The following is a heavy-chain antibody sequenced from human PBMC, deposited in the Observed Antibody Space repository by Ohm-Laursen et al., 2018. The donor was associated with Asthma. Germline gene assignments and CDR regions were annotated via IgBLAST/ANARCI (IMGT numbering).Heavy chain of an antibody. CDR1: GFTFSSYS. V-gene: IGHV3-48*01. CDR3: ARDFLYCSSTSCPHWFDP. J-gene: IGHJ5*02. D-gene: IGHD2-2*01. Sequence: SLRLSCTASGFTFSSYSMNWVRQAPGKGLEWVSYISSSSSTIYYADSVKGRFTISRDNAKNSLYLQMNSLRAEDTAVYYCARDFLYCSSTSCPHWFDPWGQGTLVTVSS. CDR2: ISSSSSTI.